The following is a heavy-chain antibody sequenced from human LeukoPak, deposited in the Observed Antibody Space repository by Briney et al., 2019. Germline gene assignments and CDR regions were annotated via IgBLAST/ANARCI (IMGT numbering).Heavy chain of an antibody. V-gene: IGHV1-2*02. CDR3: AREGGPTGGAQDY. CDR2: INPNSGGT. D-gene: IGHD1-1*01. J-gene: IGHJ4*02. CDR1: GYTFTGYY. Sequence: ASVKVSCKASGYTFTGYYMHWVRQAPGQGLEWMGWINPNSGGTNYAQKFQGRVTMTRDTSTSTAYMELRSLRSDGTAVYYCAREGGPTGGAQDYWGQGTLVTVSS.